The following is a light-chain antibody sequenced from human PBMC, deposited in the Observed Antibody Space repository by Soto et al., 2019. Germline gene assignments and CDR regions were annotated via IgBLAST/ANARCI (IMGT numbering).Light chain of an antibody. V-gene: IGLV2-14*01. Sequence: QSALTQPASVSGSPGQSITISCTGTSNDVGGYNYVSWYQQHPGKAPRLLISEVSNRPSGVSNRFSGSKSLNTASLTISGLPAEDEADYYCGSYTTTSTLVFGGGTKLTVL. CDR3: GSYTTTSTLV. CDR2: EVS. J-gene: IGLJ2*01. CDR1: SNDVGGYNY.